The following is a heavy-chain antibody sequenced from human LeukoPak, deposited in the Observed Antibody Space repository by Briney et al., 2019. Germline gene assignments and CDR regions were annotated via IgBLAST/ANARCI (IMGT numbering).Heavy chain of an antibody. D-gene: IGHD3-10*01. V-gene: IGHV1-8*02. Sequence: VASVKVSCKASGYTFISYGISWVRQAPGQGLEWMGWMNPNSGNTGYAQKFQGRVTMTRNTSISTAYMELSSLRSEDTAVYYCARGGVDYWGQGTLVTVSS. CDR1: GYTFISYG. CDR2: MNPNSGNT. CDR3: ARGGVDY. J-gene: IGHJ4*02.